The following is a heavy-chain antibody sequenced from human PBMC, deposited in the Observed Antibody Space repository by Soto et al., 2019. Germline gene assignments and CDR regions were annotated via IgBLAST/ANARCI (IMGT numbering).Heavy chain of an antibody. V-gene: IGHV3-48*03. Sequence: GSLRLSCAASGFTLSRYEMNWVRQAPGKGLEWVSYISTSGRTTYYADSVKGRFTISRDNAKNSLYLQMNSLRAEDTAVYYCARDLLAVAGTVGYYYYGMDVWGQGITVTVSS. D-gene: IGHD6-19*01. CDR1: GFTLSRYE. J-gene: IGHJ6*02. CDR3: ARDLLAVAGTVGYYYYGMDV. CDR2: ISTSGRTT.